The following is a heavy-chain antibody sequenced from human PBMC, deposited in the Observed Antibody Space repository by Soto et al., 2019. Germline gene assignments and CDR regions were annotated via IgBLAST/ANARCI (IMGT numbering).Heavy chain of an antibody. CDR1: GGSISSGDYY. Sequence: QVQLQESGPGLVKPSQTLSLTCTVSGGSISSGDYYWSWIRQPPGKGLEWIGYIYYSGSTYYNPSLKRRVTISVDTSKNQFTLKLSSVTAADTAVYYCARDTDYDCWSGYPQGYYGMDVWGQGTTVTVSS. D-gene: IGHD3-3*01. V-gene: IGHV4-30-4*01. J-gene: IGHJ6*02. CDR3: ARDTDYDCWSGYPQGYYGMDV. CDR2: IYYSGST.